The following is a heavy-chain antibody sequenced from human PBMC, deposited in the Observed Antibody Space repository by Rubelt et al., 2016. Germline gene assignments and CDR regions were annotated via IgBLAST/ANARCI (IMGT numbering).Heavy chain of an antibody. Sequence: ESGGGLVKPGGSLRLSCAASGFTFSNAWMIWIRQAPGKGLEWVAFISFDGRNQYYADSVKGRLTISRDNSKNTLDLQMNSLRPEDTAVYYCARWNYRDMDFDYWGQGTLVTVSS. CDR2: ISFDGRNQ. CDR1: GFTFSNAW. D-gene: IGHD3-16*02. V-gene: IGHV3-30*03. CDR3: ARWNYRDMDFDY. J-gene: IGHJ4*02.